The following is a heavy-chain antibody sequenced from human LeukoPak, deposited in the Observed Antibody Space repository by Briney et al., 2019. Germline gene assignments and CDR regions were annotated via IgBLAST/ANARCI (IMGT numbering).Heavy chain of an antibody. J-gene: IGHJ4*02. Sequence: GGSLRLSCAASGFTFSSYAMSWVRQAPGKGLEWDSAISGSGGSTYYADSVKGRFTISRDNSKNTLYLQMNSLRAEDTAVYYCAKDVYRTVVTPGDYWGQGTLVTVSS. V-gene: IGHV3-23*01. CDR1: GFTFSSYA. D-gene: IGHD4-23*01. CDR3: AKDVYRTVVTPGDY. CDR2: ISGSGGST.